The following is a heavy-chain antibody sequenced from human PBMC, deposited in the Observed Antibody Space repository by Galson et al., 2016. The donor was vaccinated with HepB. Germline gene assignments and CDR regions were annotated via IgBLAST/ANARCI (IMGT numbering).Heavy chain of an antibody. CDR3: ANVDCGGDCKRFDY. CDR2: ITNIGGNT. V-gene: IGHV3-23*01. Sequence: SLTLPCAASGFTFGNYVMSWVRQAPGKGLEWVSSITNIGGNTYYADSVKGRFTISSDNSKNTLYLQMSSLRAEDTALYYCANVDCGGDCKRFDYWGQGTLVTVSS. J-gene: IGHJ4*02. CDR1: GFTFGNYV. D-gene: IGHD2-21*02.